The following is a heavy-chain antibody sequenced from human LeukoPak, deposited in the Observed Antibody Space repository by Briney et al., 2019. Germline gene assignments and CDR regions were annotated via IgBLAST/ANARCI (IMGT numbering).Heavy chain of an antibody. D-gene: IGHD3-10*01. J-gene: IGHJ4*02. V-gene: IGHV3-9*01. Sequence: GGSLRLSCAASGFTFDDYAMHWVRQAPGKGLEWVSGISWNSGSIGYADSVKGRFTISRDNAKNSLYLQMNSLRAEDTALYYCAKEGGSGSYYSGAFAYWGQGTLVTASS. CDR2: ISWNSGSI. CDR3: AKEGGSGSYYSGAFAY. CDR1: GFTFDDYA.